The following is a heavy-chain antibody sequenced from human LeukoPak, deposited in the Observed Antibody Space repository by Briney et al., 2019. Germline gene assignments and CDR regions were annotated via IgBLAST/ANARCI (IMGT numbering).Heavy chain of an antibody. Sequence: SQTLSLTCTVSGGSISSGGYYWSWVRQHPGKGLEWIGYIYYSGSTYYNPSLKSRVTISVDTSKNQFSLKLSSVTAADTAVYYCARCSGGSCYGRYNWFDPWGQGTLVTVSS. CDR2: IYYSGST. CDR3: ARCSGGSCYGRYNWFDP. CDR1: GGSISSGGYY. D-gene: IGHD2-15*01. J-gene: IGHJ5*02. V-gene: IGHV4-31*03.